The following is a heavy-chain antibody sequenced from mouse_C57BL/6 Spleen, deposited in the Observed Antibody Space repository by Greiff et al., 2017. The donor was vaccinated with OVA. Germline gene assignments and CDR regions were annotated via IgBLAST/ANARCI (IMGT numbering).Heavy chain of an antibody. V-gene: IGHV1-19*01. CDR3: ARSATAVRGYAMDY. J-gene: IGHJ4*01. Sequence: EVKVVESGPVLVKPGASVKMSCKASGYTFTDYYMNWVKQSHGKSLEWIGVINPYNGGTSYNQKFKGKATLTVDKSSSTAYMELNSLTSEDSAVYYCARSATAVRGYAMDYWGQGTSVTVSS. CDR1: GYTFTDYY. CDR2: INPYNGGT. D-gene: IGHD1-1*01.